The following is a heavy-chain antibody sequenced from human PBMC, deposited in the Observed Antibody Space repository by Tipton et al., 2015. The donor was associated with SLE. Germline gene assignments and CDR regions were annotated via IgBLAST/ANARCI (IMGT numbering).Heavy chain of an antibody. D-gene: IGHD2-2*01. CDR1: GDSINSVGYY. J-gene: IGHJ6*03. CDR3: ARVVAAADYYYYYMDV. Sequence: TLSLTCTVSGDSINSVGYYWGWIRQPPGKGLEWIASIKSRVTISVDTSKNQFSLDLSSVSAADTAVYYCARVVAAADYYYYYMDVWGKGTTVTVSS. V-gene: IGHV4-38-2*02.